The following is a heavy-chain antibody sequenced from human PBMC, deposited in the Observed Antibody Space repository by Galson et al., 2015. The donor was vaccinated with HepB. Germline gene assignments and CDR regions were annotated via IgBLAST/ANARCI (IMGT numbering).Heavy chain of an antibody. CDR2: ISHDGPNK. CDR1: GFTLSRYA. CDR3: ARVRGQLSWRVYYYSLDV. V-gene: IGHV3-30*04. J-gene: IGHJ6*02. D-gene: IGHD3-10*01. Sequence: SLRLSCAAYGFTLSRYAVHWVRQAPGKGLEWVALISHDGPNKYTADSLKGRLTISRDNSKNTVYLQMKSLRVEDTAIYYCARVRGQLSWRVYYYSLDVWGRGTTVTVSS.